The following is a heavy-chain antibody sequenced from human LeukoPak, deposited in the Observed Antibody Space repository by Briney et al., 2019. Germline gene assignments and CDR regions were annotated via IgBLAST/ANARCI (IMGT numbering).Heavy chain of an antibody. CDR2: INHSGST. V-gene: IGHV4-34*01. CDR3: ARGLGLLWFGDLGYFDY. CDR1: GGSFSGYY. D-gene: IGHD3-10*01. J-gene: IGHJ4*02. Sequence: SETLSLTCAVYGGSFSGYYWSWIRQPPGKGLEWIGEINHSGSTNYNSFLKSRVTISVDTSKNQFSLKLSSVTAADTAVYYCARGLGLLWFGDLGYFDYWGQGTLVTVSS.